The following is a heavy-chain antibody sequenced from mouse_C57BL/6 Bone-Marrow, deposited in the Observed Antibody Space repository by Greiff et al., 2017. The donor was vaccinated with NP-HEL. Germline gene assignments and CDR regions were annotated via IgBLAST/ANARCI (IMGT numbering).Heavy chain of an antibody. Sequence: QVQLQQPGAELVRPGSSVKLSCKASGYTFTSYWMDWVKQRPGHGLEWIGNIYPADGETHYNQKFKDKATLTVDKSSSTAYMQLSSLTSADSAVLYCGLLMAHLDHRGQGTTL. J-gene: IGHJ2*01. D-gene: IGHD1-1*02. V-gene: IGHV1-61*01. CDR3: GLLMAHLDH. CDR2: IYPADGET. CDR1: GYTFTSYW.